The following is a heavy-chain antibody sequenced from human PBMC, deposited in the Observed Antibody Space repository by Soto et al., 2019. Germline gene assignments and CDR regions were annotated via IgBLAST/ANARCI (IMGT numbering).Heavy chain of an antibody. V-gene: IGHV4-31*03. CDR3: ARERPQRQGRNMDV. CDR2: INHRGSL. CDR1: GGSVTTGDQY. J-gene: IGHJ6*02. D-gene: IGHD1-1*01. Sequence: QVQLQESGPGLVKPSQTLSLTCTVTGGSVTTGDQYWTWIRHRPGGGREWFGYINHRGSLYYNPYINSRFSMSVDTSKNQFTLNLSYVTAADTAVYYCARERPQRQGRNMDVWGQGTTVTVSS.